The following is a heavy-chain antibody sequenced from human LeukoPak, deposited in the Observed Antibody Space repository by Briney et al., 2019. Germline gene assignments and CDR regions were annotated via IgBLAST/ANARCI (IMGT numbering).Heavy chain of an antibody. V-gene: IGHV4-30-2*01. Sequence: SQTLSLTCAVSGGSISNGGYSWGWIRQPPGKGLEWIGYIYHSGGTHYNPSLKSRVTMSVDRSKNQFSLKLNSVTAADTAVYYCARDPHIVATTTDAFDIWGQGTMVTVSS. D-gene: IGHD5-12*01. CDR2: IYHSGGT. CDR1: GGSISNGGYS. CDR3: ARDPHIVATTTDAFDI. J-gene: IGHJ3*02.